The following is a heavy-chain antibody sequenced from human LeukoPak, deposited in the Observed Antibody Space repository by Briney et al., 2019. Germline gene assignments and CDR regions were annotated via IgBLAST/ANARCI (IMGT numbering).Heavy chain of an antibody. V-gene: IGHV1-2*02. CDR2: INPNSGGT. Sequence: GASVKVSCKASGYTFTGYYMHWVRQAPGQGLEWMGWINPNSGGTNYAQKFQGRVTMTRDTSISTAYMELSRLRSDDTAVYYCARNADYDFWSGYYRFDYWGQGTLVTVSS. CDR3: ARNADYDFWSGYYRFDY. D-gene: IGHD3-3*01. J-gene: IGHJ4*02. CDR1: GYTFTGYY.